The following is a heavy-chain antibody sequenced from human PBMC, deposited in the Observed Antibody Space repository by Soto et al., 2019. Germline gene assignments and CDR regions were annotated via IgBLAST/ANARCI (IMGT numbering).Heavy chain of an antibody. Sequence: ASVKVSCKVAGYTLTELSMHWVRQAPGKGLEWMGGFDPEDGEKIYAQKFQGRVTMTEDTSTDTAYMELSSLRSEDTAVYYCATGGRITMVRGAFEFDPWGQGTLVTVSS. V-gene: IGHV1-24*01. D-gene: IGHD3-10*01. J-gene: IGHJ5*02. CDR3: ATGGRITMVRGAFEFDP. CDR1: GYTLTELS. CDR2: FDPEDGEK.